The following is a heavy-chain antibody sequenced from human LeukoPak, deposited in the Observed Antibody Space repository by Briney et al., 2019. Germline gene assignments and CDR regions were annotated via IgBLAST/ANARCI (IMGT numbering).Heavy chain of an antibody. CDR3: AILGGVDAFDI. CDR2: INWNGGRT. CDR1: GFTFDDYG. V-gene: IGHV3-20*04. Sequence: GGSLRLSCVASGFTFDDYGMSWVRQAPGKGLDWVSAINWNGGRTAYADSVKGRFTISRDNSKNSLYLQMNSLRAEDTALYYCAILGGVDAFDIWGQGTMVTVSS. D-gene: IGHD3-16*01. J-gene: IGHJ3*02.